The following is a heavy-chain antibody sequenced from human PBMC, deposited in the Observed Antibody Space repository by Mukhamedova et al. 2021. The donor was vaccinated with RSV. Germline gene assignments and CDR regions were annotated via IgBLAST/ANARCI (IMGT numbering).Heavy chain of an antibody. J-gene: IGHJ4*01. CDR1: SSYA. V-gene: IGHV3-30*04. Sequence: SSYAMHWVRQAPGKGLEWVAVISYDGSNKYYADSVKGRFTISRDNSKNTLYLQMNSLRAEDTAVYYCARDDGDHYDILTGYLDYW. D-gene: IGHD3-9*01. CDR3: ARDDGDHYDILTGYLDY. CDR2: ISYDGSNK.